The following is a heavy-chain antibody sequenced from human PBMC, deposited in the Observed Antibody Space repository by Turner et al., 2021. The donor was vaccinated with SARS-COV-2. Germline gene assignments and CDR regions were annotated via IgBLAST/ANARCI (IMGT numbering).Heavy chain of an antibody. D-gene: IGHD3-10*01. J-gene: IGHJ4*02. CDR1: GFPFSRYS. Sequence: VQLVESGGGLVKPGGSLRLSCAASGFPFSRYSMNWVRQAPEKGLEWVASINSGSSYIYYADSLKGRVTISRDNTKRSLFLQMNSLRVEDTAVYYCTRSRDYYGSGTYYNYDYWGQGTLVTVSS. CDR3: TRSRDYYGSGTYYNYDY. CDR2: INSGSSYI. V-gene: IGHV3-21*02.